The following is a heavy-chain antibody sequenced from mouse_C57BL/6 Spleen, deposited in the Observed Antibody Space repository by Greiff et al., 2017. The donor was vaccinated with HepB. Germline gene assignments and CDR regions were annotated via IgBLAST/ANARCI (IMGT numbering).Heavy chain of an antibody. J-gene: IGHJ2*01. CDR3: ARLKLGRGFDY. V-gene: IGHV5-15*01. Sequence: EVKLMESGGGLVQPGGSLKLSCAASGFTFSDYGMAWVRQAPRKGPEWVAFISNLAYSIYYADTVTGRFTISRENAKNTLYLEMSSLRSEDTAMYYCARLKLGRGFDYWGQGTTLTVSS. CDR2: ISNLAYSI. D-gene: IGHD4-1*01. CDR1: GFTFSDYG.